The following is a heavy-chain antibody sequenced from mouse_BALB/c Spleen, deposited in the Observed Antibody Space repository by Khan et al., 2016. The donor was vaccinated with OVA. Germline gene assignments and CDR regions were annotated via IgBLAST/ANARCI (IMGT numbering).Heavy chain of an antibody. CDR2: IDPFSGAT. Sequence: VQLKESGPELMKPGASVKISCKASGYSFTTYYIHWVKQSHGKSLEWIGYIDPFSGATTHNQKFKGKATLTVDKSSSTAYIHLSNLTSEDSAVYYCTVHGYVTLFTYWGQGTLVTVSA. CDR3: TVHGYVTLFTY. D-gene: IGHD2-2*01. CDR1: GYSFTTYY. V-gene: IGHV1S135*01. J-gene: IGHJ3*01.